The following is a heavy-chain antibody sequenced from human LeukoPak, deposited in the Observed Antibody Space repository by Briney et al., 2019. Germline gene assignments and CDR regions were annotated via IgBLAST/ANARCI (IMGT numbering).Heavy chain of an antibody. CDR1: GYTFTGYY. J-gene: IGHJ3*02. V-gene: IGHV1-69*06. CDR3: ARDLIPNYYDSSGYYEDAFDI. D-gene: IGHD3-22*01. CDR2: IIPIFGTA. Sequence: SVTVSCKASGYTFTGYYMHWVRQAPGQGLEWMGGIIPIFGTANYAQKFQGRVTITADKSTSTAYMELSSLRSEDTAVYYCARDLIPNYYDSSGYYEDAFDIWGQGTMVTVSS.